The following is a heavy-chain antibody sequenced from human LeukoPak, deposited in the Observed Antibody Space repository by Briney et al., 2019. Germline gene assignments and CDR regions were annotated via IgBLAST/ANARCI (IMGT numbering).Heavy chain of an antibody. CDR1: GFTFSSYG. J-gene: IGHJ4*02. CDR3: AKDPTVTGYYFDY. CDR2: IRCDGSNK. D-gene: IGHD4-17*01. Sequence: GGSLRLSCAASGFTFSSYGMHWVRQAPGKGLEWVAFIRCDGSNKYYADSVKGRFTISRDNSKNTLYLQMNSLRAEDTAVYYCAKDPTVTGYYFDYWGQGTLVTVSS. V-gene: IGHV3-30*02.